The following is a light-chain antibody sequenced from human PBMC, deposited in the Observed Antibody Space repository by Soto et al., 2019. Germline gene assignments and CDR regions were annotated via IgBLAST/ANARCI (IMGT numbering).Light chain of an antibody. Sequence: QSVLTQPASVSGSPGQSITISCTGTGNDVGGYNYVSWYQQHPGKAPKLMIYDVSNRPSGVSNRFSGSKSGNTASLTISGLQAEDEADYYCSSFTSSTTRVFGTGTKLIVL. CDR2: DVS. J-gene: IGLJ1*01. V-gene: IGLV2-14*01. CDR3: SSFTSSTTRV. CDR1: GNDVGGYNY.